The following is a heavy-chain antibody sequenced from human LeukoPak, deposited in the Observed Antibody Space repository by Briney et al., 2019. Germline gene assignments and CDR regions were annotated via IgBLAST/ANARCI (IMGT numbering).Heavy chain of an antibody. D-gene: IGHD6-13*01. CDR1: GFTFSSYG. Sequence: RGSLRLSCAASGFTFSSYGMHWVRQAPGKGLEWVAVIWDDGSNKYYADSVKGRFTISRDNSKNTLYLQMNSLRAEDTAVYYCAREGRSSWSFDYWGQGTLVTVSS. J-gene: IGHJ4*02. CDR2: IWDDGSNK. V-gene: IGHV3-33*01. CDR3: AREGRSSWSFDY.